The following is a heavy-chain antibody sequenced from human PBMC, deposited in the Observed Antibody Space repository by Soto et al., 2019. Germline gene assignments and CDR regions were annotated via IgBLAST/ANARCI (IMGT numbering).Heavy chain of an antibody. J-gene: IGHJ6*02. CDR3: AKATQFFYYYPKDV. V-gene: IGHV3-23*01. CDR1: GFTFSSYG. Sequence: PGGSLRLSCAASGFTFSSYGMNWVRQAPGKGLEWVSALSGSGDTTSYADSVRGRFSISRDNSKNTLYLQMSRLRGEDTAVYYCAKATQFFYYYPKDVWGQGTTVTVSS. CDR2: LSGSGDTT.